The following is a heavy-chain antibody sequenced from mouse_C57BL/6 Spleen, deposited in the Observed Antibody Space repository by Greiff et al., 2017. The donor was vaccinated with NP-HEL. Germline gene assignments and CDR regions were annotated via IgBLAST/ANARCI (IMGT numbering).Heavy chain of an antibody. V-gene: IGHV1S81*02. CDR3: ARIKKIVATYFDY. Sequence: QVQLQQPGAELVKAGASVKMSCKASGYTFTSYWMHWVKQRLGQGLEWFAETNPTNGRTYYNEKFKSKATLTGDKSSSTAYMLLSGPTFEDSAVYYCARIKKIVATYFDYGGQGTTLTVSS. D-gene: IGHD1-1*01. J-gene: IGHJ2*01. CDR2: TNPTNGRT. CDR1: GYTFTSYW.